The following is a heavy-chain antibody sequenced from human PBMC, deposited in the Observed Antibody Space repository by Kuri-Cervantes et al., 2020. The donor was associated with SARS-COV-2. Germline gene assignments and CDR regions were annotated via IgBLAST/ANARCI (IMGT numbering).Heavy chain of an antibody. CDR3: GKVSWLQLWHRYSDS. V-gene: IGHV4-34*01. J-gene: IGHJ4*02. CDR2: INHSGST. Sequence: SETLSLTCAVYGGSFSGYKWNWIRQSPGKGLEWIGVINHSGSTNYNPSLKSRVTISLDTSNNQVSLRLTSATAADTAVYYCGKVSWLQLWHRYSDSWGQGTLVTVSS. D-gene: IGHD5-24*01. CDR1: GGSFSGYK.